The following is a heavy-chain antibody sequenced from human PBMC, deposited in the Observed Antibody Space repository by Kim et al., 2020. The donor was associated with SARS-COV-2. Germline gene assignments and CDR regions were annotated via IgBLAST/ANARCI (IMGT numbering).Heavy chain of an antibody. CDR1: GGSISSSSYY. V-gene: IGHV4-39*01. CDR2: IYYSGST. Sequence: SETLSLTCTVSGGSISSSSYYWGWIRQPPGKELEWIGSIYYSGSTYYNPSLKSRVTISVDTSKNQFSLKLSSVTAADTAVYYCARTRATAMVDQGFDPWGQGTLVTVSS. J-gene: IGHJ5*02. CDR3: ARTRATAMVDQGFDP. D-gene: IGHD5-18*01.